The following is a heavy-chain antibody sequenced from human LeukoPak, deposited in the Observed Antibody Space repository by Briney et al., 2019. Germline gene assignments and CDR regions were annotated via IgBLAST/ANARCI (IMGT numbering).Heavy chain of an antibody. Sequence: GGSLRLSCAASGFTFDTYNFNWVRQAPGKGLEWVTILSFHGSNIFYAESVQGRFIFSRDNAKNTIYLQMNSLRPEDTAVYYCAKDLPPFCSGGSCYGLDSWGQGTLVTVSS. CDR3: AKDLPPFCSGGSCYGLDS. CDR2: LSFHGSNI. J-gene: IGHJ4*02. CDR1: GFTFDTYN. V-gene: IGHV3-30*18. D-gene: IGHD2-15*01.